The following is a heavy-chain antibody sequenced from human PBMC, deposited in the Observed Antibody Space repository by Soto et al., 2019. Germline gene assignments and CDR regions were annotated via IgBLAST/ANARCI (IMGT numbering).Heavy chain of an antibody. Sequence: ASVKVSCKVSGYTLTELSMHWVRQAPGKGLEWMGGFDPEDGETIYAQKFQGRVTMTEDTSTDTAYMELSSLRSEDTAVYYCATYRFWSVSDAFDIWGQGTMVTVSS. CDR3: ATYRFWSVSDAFDI. V-gene: IGHV1-24*01. J-gene: IGHJ3*02. CDR1: GYTLTELS. D-gene: IGHD3-3*01. CDR2: FDPEDGET.